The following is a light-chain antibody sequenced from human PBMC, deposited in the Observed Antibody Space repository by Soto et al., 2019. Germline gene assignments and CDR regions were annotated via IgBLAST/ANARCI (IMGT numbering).Light chain of an antibody. V-gene: IGLV1-40*01. Sequence: QAVVTQPPSVSGAPGQRVTISCTGSSSNIGAGYDVHWYQQLPGTAPKLLIYGNSNRPSGVPDRCSGSKSGTSASLAITGLQSEDEADYYCQSYDSSLSVVFGGGTKLTVL. CDR1: SSNIGAGYD. J-gene: IGLJ2*01. CDR2: GNS. CDR3: QSYDSSLSVV.